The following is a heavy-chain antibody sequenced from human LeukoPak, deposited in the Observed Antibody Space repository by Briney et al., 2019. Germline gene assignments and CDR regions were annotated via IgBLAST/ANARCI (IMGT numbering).Heavy chain of an antibody. D-gene: IGHD4-17*01. CDR2: FNTIGST. J-gene: IGHJ3*01. Sequence: SETLSLTCTVSGGSISNYYWSWIRQPAGKGLEWIGRFNTIGSTNYNPSLKSRVTISVDKSKNQFSLKVNSVTAADTAVYFCARDDYGVFDAFDVWGQGTVVTVSS. V-gene: IGHV4-4*07. CDR3: ARDDYGVFDAFDV. CDR1: GGSISNYY.